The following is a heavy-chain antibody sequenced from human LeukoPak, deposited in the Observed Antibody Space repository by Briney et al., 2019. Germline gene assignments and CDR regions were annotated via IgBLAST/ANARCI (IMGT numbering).Heavy chain of an antibody. CDR1: GYTLTELS. CDR2: FDPEDGET. CDR3: ATQSDVLYAFDI. J-gene: IGHJ3*02. V-gene: IGHV1-24*01. Sequence: ASVKVSRKVSGYTLTELSMHWVRQAPGKGLEWMGGFDPEDGETIYAQKFQGRVTMTEDTSTDTAYMELSSLRSEDTAVYYCATQSDVLYAFDIWGQGTMVTVSS. D-gene: IGHD6-19*01.